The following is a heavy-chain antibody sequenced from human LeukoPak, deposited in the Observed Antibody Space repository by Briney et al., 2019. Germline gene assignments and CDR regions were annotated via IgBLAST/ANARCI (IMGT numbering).Heavy chain of an antibody. D-gene: IGHD2-21*01. V-gene: IGHV4-59*01. Sequence: SEALSLTCTVSGGSISSYYWSWIRQPPGKGLEWIGYIYYSGSTNYNPSLKSRVTISVDTSKNQFSLKLSSVTAADTAVYYCARVGGDAPYFDYGGQGTLVTVSS. J-gene: IGHJ4*02. CDR2: IYYSGST. CDR1: GGSISSYY. CDR3: ARVGGDAPYFDY.